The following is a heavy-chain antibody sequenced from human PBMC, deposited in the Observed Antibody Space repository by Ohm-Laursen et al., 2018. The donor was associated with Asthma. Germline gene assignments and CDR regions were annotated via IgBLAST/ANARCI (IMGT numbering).Heavy chain of an antibody. V-gene: IGHV1-46*01. CDR2: ILPSGGTT. J-gene: IGHJ3*02. CDR3: ARDPIDI. Sequence: ASVKVSCKASGYTFTAYYMYWVRQAPGQGLEWMGIILPSGGTTIYAQRFQGRVSMISDTSTSTVYMELSSLRSEDTAVYYCARDPIDIWGQGTMVTVSS. CDR1: GYTFTAYY.